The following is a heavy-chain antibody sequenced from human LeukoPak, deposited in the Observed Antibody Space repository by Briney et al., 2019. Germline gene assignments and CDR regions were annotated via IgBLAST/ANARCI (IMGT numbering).Heavy chain of an antibody. CDR1: GFTFSSYA. CDR3: TRNDGGSSFVGGD. Sequence: GGSLGLSYAASGFTFSSYAMHWVRQAPGKGLEWVAVISYDGSNKYYADSVKGRFTISRDNSKNTLYLQMNSLKTEDTAVYYCTRNDGGSSFVGGDWGQGTLVTVSS. J-gene: IGHJ4*02. V-gene: IGHV3-30-3*01. D-gene: IGHD1-26*01. CDR2: ISYDGSNK.